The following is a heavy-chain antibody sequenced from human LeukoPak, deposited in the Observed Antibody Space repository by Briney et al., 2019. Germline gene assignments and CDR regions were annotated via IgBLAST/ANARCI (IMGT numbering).Heavy chain of an antibody. D-gene: IGHD3-10*01. CDR2: VYYSGSA. J-gene: IGHJ4*02. CDR3: ARISYGSGNYWIDY. V-gene: IGHV4-39*07. Sequence: PSETLSLTCTVSGGSISSSSDYWGWIRQPPGKGLEWIGSVYYSGSAYYNPSLKSRVTISVDTSKNQFSLKLGPVTAADTAVYFCARISYGSGNYWIDYWGQGTLVTVSS. CDR1: GGSISSSSDY.